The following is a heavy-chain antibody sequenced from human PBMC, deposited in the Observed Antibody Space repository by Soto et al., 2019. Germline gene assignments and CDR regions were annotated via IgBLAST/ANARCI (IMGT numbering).Heavy chain of an antibody. CDR2: ISYDGSNK. CDR1: GFTFSSYG. Sequence: GGSLRLSCAASGFTFSSYGMHWVRQAPGKGLEWVAVISYDGSNKYYADSVKGRFTISRDNSKNTLYLQMNSLRAEDTAVYYCAKDRARGFDGYSSSWPFDYWGQGTLVTVSS. CDR3: AKDRARGFDGYSSSWPFDY. D-gene: IGHD6-13*01. J-gene: IGHJ4*02. V-gene: IGHV3-30*18.